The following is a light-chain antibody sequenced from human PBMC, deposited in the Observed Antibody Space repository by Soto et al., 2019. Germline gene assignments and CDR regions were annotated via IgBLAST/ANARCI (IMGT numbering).Light chain of an antibody. CDR1: QSISSW. V-gene: IGKV1-5*01. J-gene: IGKJ1*01. CDR3: QQYNRYSRT. Sequence: DIQMTQSPSTLFASVGDRVTITCRASQSISSWLAWYQQKPGKAPKLLIYDASSLESGVPSRFSGSGSGTEFTLTISSLQPDDFATYYCQQYNRYSRTFGQGTRMAIK. CDR2: DAS.